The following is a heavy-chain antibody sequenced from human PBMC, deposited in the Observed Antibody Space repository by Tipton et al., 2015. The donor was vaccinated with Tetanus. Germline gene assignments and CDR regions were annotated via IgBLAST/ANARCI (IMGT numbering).Heavy chain of an antibody. CDR3: ARYDSSGVTFDF. CDR2: ISPESGGT. V-gene: IGHV1-46*01. J-gene: IGHJ4*02. D-gene: IGHD3-22*01. Sequence: QLVQSGAEVKEPGASVKVSCKASGYTFTTYYMNWVRQAPGQGLEWMGIISPESGGTNYAQKFQGRVTMTVDTSTSTVYMDLSRLTSEDTAVYYCARYDSSGVTFDFWGQGTLVAVSS. CDR1: GYTFTTYY.